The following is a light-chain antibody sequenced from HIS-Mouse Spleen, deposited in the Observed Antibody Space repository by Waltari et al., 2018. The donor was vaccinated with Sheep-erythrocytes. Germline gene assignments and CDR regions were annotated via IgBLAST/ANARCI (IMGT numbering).Light chain of an antibody. CDR2: DVS. V-gene: IGLV2-11*01. J-gene: IGLJ3*02. Sequence: QSALTQPRSVSGSPGQSVTISCTGTSSDVGGYNYVSWYQQHPGKAPKLMIYDVSKRPSVVPDLFSGSKSGNTASLTISGLQAEDEADYYCCSYAGSYTLVFGGGTKLTVL. CDR1: SSDVGGYNY. CDR3: CSYAGSYTLV.